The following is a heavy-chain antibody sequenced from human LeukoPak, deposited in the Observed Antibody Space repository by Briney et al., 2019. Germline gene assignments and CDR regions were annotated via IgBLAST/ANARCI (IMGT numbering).Heavy chain of an antibody. Sequence: SETLSLTCTVSGGSISSGSYYWSWIRQPAGKGLEWIGRIYTSGSTNYNPSLKSRVTISVDTSKNQFSLKLSSVTAADTAVYYCARDLGGWYFDYWGQGTLVTVSS. J-gene: IGHJ4*02. D-gene: IGHD3-16*01. CDR2: IYTSGST. V-gene: IGHV4-61*02. CDR3: ARDLGGWYFDY. CDR1: GGSISSGSYY.